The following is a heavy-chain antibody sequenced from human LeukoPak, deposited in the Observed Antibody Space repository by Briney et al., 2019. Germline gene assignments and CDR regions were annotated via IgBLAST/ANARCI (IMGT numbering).Heavy chain of an antibody. CDR3: ASRDYDSSGFDY. J-gene: IGHJ4*02. D-gene: IGHD3-22*01. V-gene: IGHV3-11*04. CDR2: ISSSGSTI. CDR1: GFTLSDYY. Sequence: GRSLRLSCAASGFTLSDYYMSWIRQAPGKGLEWVSYISSSGSTIYYADSVKGRFTISRDNAKNSLYLQMNSLRAEDTAVYYCASRDYDSSGFDYWGQGTLVTVSS.